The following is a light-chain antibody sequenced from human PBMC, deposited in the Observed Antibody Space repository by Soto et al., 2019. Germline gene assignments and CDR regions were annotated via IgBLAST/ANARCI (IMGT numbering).Light chain of an antibody. V-gene: IGKV3-15*01. CDR1: QSVNND. CDR3: QQYFNWPLTWT. Sequence: DIVLTQSPGTLSLSPGERATLSCRASQSVNNDYLAWYQKKPGQAPRLLFYGTSIRATGVPARFSGSGSGIEFTLTISSLQSEDSAFYYCQQYFNWPLTWTFGPGTKVQIK. J-gene: IGKJ3*01. CDR2: GTS.